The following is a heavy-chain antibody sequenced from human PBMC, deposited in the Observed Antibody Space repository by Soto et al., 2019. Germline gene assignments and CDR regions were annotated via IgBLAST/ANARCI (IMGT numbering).Heavy chain of an antibody. CDR1: GDSFTNYA. V-gene: IGHV1-69*01. D-gene: IGHD2-8*01. J-gene: IGHJ5*02. CDR3: GRYCTNTKCRGGYYLDL. CDR2: IILALGTP. Sequence: QVLLVQSGAEMKQPGSSVSVSCRASGDSFTNYAFTWVRQAPGQGPEWLGGIILALGTPHYSQRCQGRLTITADESSSTVYIELGSLRLDDTAVYYCGRYCTNTKCRGGYYLDLWGQGTLLTVSS.